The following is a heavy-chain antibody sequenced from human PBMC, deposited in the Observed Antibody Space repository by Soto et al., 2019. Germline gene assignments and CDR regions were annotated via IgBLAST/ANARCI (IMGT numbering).Heavy chain of an antibody. CDR2: ISSSPGYT. J-gene: IGHJ4*02. D-gene: IGHD6-13*01. V-gene: IGHV3-11*03. CDR3: ARYVPSKIGSTLDY. Sequence: GGSLRLSCXASGFTFSDYYMSWIRQAPGKGLEWVSYISSSPGYTNYADSVKGRFTISRDNAKNSLYLQMNSLRAEDTAVYYCARYVPSKIGSTLDYWGQGTLVTVSS. CDR1: GFTFSDYY.